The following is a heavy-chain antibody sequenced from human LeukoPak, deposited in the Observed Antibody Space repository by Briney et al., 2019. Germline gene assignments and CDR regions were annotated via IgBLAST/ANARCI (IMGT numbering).Heavy chain of an antibody. CDR1: GGTFSSYA. CDR2: VIPIFGTA. V-gene: IGHV1-69*13. Sequence: SVKVSCKASGGTFSSYAISWVRQAPGQGLEWMGGVIPIFGTANYARKFQGRVTITADESTSTAYMELSSLRSEDTAVYYCARGWFSNGYSYGRTLPAFDIWGQGTMVTVSP. CDR3: ARGWFSNGYSYGRTLPAFDI. D-gene: IGHD5-18*01. J-gene: IGHJ3*02.